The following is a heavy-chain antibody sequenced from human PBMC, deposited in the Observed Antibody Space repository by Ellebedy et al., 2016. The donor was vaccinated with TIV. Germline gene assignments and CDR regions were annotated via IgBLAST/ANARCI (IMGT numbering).Heavy chain of an antibody. J-gene: IGHJ5*02. CDR2: MQPGSGNT. V-gene: IGHV1-8*01. D-gene: IGHD3-10*01. Sequence: ASVKVSCKPSGYTFTSCDINWVRQAPGQGLEYLGWMQPGSGNTGYAQKFEGRVTMTRDTSTGTAYMELNSLRSEDTAVYYCTVGLFDPWGQGTLVTVSS. CDR1: GYTFTSCD. CDR3: TVGLFDP.